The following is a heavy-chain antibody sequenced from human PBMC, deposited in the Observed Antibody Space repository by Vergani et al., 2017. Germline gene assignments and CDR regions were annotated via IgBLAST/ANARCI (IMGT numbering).Heavy chain of an antibody. J-gene: IGHJ4*02. CDR3: AKDLSYSTAWPHFDS. V-gene: IGHV3-30*18. Sequence: QVHLVESGGGVVQPGRSLTLSCVASGFSFRGHGMHWVRQAPGKGLEWVAMISYDGDRRDYGDFAKGRFTISRDSSKTVYLQMNSLQVEDTAMYFCAKDLSYSTAWPHFDSRVQGTLVTVSS. CDR2: ISYDGDRR. D-gene: IGHD4-11*01. CDR1: GFSFRGHG.